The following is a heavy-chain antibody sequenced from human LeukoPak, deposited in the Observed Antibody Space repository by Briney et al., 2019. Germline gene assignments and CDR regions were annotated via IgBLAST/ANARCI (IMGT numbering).Heavy chain of an antibody. V-gene: IGHV4-61*01. D-gene: IGHD2-2*01. CDR2: IYYSGST. J-gene: IGHJ3*02. CDR3: ARGGGGGIVVVPAAIAGDNDAFDI. CDR1: GGSVSSGSYY. Sequence: SETLSLTCTVSGGSVSSGSYYWSWIRQPPGKGLEWIGYIYYSGSTNYNPSLKSRVTISVDTSKNQFSLKLSSVTAAETAVYYCARGGGGGIVVVPAAIAGDNDAFDIWGQGTMVTVSS.